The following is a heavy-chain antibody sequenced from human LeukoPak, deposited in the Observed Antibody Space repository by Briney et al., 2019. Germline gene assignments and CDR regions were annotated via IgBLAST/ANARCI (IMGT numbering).Heavy chain of an antibody. CDR3: ATGTAAGPDY. CDR2: FDPEDGET. V-gene: IGHV1-24*01. Sequence: ASVTVSCTVSGHTLTELSMHWVRQAPGKGLEWMGGFDPEDGETIYAQKFQGRVTMTEDTSTDTAYMELSSLRSEDTAVYYCATGTAAGPDYWGQGTLVTVSS. J-gene: IGHJ4*02. CDR1: GHTLTELS. D-gene: IGHD6-13*01.